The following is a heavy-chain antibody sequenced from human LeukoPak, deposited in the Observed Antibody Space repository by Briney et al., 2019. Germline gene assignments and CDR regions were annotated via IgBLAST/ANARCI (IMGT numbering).Heavy chain of an antibody. V-gene: IGHV1-24*01. CDR1: GYTLTELS. CDR2: FDPEDGET. J-gene: IGHJ4*02. D-gene: IGHD3-10*01. Sequence: GASVKVSCKVSGYTLTELSMHWVRQAPGKGLEWMGGFDPEDGETIYAQKFQGRVTMTKDTSTDTAYMELSSLRSEDTAVYYCATGFLYYYGSGNPSYFDYWGQGTLVTVSS. CDR3: ATGFLYYYGSGNPSYFDY.